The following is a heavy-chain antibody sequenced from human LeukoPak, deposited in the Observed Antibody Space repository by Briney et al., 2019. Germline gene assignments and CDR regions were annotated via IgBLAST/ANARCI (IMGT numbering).Heavy chain of an antibody. J-gene: IGHJ3*02. D-gene: IGHD2-21*01. V-gene: IGHV4-30-2*01. CDR1: SGSISSGGYS. Sequence: PSETLSLTCAVSSGSISSGGYSWSWIRQPPGKGLEWIGYIYHSGSNYYNPSLKSRVTMSVGRSKNQFSLSLSSVTAVDTAVYYCARVPIAIGAFDIWGEGTMVTVSS. CDR3: ARVPIAIGAFDI. CDR2: IYHSGSN.